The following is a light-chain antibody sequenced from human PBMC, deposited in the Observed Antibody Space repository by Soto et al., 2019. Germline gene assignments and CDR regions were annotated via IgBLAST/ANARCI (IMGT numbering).Light chain of an antibody. CDR3: QQANSFQLT. Sequence: DIQMTQSPSSVSASVGDRVTITCRASQDINNWLAWYQQKPGKAPKLLIYAASTLQSGVPSRFSGSGSGTDFTLTISSLQPEELATFSCQQANSFQLTFGGGTRVEIK. CDR2: AAS. CDR1: QDINNW. V-gene: IGKV1-12*01. J-gene: IGKJ4*01.